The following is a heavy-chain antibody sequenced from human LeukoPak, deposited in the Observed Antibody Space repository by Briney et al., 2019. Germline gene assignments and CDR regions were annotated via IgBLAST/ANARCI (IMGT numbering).Heavy chain of an antibody. CDR2: FSGSGGST. D-gene: IGHD5-12*01. V-gene: IGHV3-23*01. Sequence: GGSLRLSCAASGFTFSYYGMSWVRQAPGKGLEWVSVFSGSGGSTYYADSVKGRFTISRDNSKNTLYLQMNSLKASDTAIYYCARHREWLRLGTDYYMDVWGKGTTVTVSS. CDR3: ARHREWLRLGTDYYMDV. CDR1: GFTFSYYG. J-gene: IGHJ6*03.